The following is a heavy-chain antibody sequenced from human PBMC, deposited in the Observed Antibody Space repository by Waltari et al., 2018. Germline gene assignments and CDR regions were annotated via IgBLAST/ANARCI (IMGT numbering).Heavy chain of an antibody. J-gene: IGHJ4*02. D-gene: IGHD3-10*01. Sequence: QVQLQESGPGLVKPSETLSLTCTVSGGSISSYYWSWIRQPPGKGLEWIGYIYYSGSTNYNPSLKSRVTISVDTSKNQFSLKLSSVTAADTAVYYCAREFTSMVRGVMRYHFDYWGQGTLVTVSS. CDR2: IYYSGST. V-gene: IGHV4-59*01. CDR1: GGSISSYY. CDR3: AREFTSMVRGVMRYHFDY.